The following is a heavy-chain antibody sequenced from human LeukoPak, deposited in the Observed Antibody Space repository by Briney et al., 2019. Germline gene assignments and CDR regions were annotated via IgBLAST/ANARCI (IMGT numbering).Heavy chain of an antibody. CDR1: GFTFSSYG. CDR3: ARLYSSGWYFGY. V-gene: IGHV3-30*03. J-gene: IGHJ4*02. Sequence: GGSLRLSCAASGFTFSSYGMHWVRQAPGKGLEWVAVISYDGSNKYYADSVKGRFTISRDNSKNTLYLQMSSLRVEDTAVYYCARLYSSGWYFGYWGQGTLVTVSS. CDR2: ISYDGSNK. D-gene: IGHD6-19*01.